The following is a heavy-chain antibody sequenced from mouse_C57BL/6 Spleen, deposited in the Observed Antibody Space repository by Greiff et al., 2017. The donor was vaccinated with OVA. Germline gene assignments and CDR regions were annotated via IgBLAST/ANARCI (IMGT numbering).Heavy chain of an antibody. CDR3: ARGDYSNSFDY. J-gene: IGHJ2*01. CDR1: GYTFTSYT. CDR2: INPSSGYT. D-gene: IGHD2-5*01. V-gene: IGHV1-4*01. Sequence: QVQLQQSGADLARPGASVKMSCKASGYTFTSYTMHWVKQRPGQGLEWIGYINPSSGYTKYNQKFKDKATLTADKSSSTAYMQLSSLTSEDSAVYYCARGDYSNSFDYWGQGTTLTVSS.